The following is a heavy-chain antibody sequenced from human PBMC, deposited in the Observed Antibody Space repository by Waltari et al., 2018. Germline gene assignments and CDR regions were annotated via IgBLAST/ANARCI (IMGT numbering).Heavy chain of an antibody. J-gene: IGHJ4*02. Sequence: HVQLQESGPGLVKPSETLSLTCTVSGDFLSDAPWPWIRQAPGKGLEWIAYLRNTRGTKCTPSLQSRVTISADTSKKHFSLRLTSVTAADTAVYYCARLPTKYYDSIGWGFFDQWGQGILVTVSP. CDR3: ARLPTKYYDSIGWGFFDQ. D-gene: IGHD3-22*01. V-gene: IGHV4-59*08. CDR2: LRNTRGT. CDR1: GDFLSDAP.